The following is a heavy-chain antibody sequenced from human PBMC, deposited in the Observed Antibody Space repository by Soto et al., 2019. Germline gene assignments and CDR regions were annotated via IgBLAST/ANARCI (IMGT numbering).Heavy chain of an antibody. CDR1: GFSLSTSGVG. V-gene: IGHV2-5*02. Sequence: SGPTLVKPTQTLTLTCTFSGFSLSTSGVGVGWIRQPPGKALEWLALIYWDDDKRYSPSLKSRLTITKDTSKNQVVLTMTNMDPVDTATYYCAHRPPGKNSQEAHMDVWGKGTTVTVSS. CDR3: AHRPPGKNSQEAHMDV. CDR2: IYWDDDK. J-gene: IGHJ6*03. D-gene: IGHD3-10*01.